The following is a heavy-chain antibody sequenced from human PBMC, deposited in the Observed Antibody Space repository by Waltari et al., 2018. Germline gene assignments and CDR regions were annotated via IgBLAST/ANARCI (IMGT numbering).Heavy chain of an antibody. CDR3: ARASYSTSLSMGY. D-gene: IGHD6-6*01. CDR1: GFSFSSYW. Sequence: EVQLVESGGGLVQPGGSLRLSCAASGFSFSSYWMNWVRQATGKGLVLGSQHNSEGSDTRYADSLKGRFTISRDNVKSTLYMQMNSLRAEDTAVYYCARASYSTSLSMGYWGQGTLVTVSS. V-gene: IGHV3-74*01. J-gene: IGHJ4*02. CDR2: HNSEGSDT.